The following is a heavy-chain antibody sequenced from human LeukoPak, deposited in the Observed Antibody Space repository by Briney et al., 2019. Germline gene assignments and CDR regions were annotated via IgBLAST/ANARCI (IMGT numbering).Heavy chain of an antibody. V-gene: IGHV3-43*02. Sequence: GGSLRLSCAAPGFTFDDYAMHWVRQAPGKGREWGSLISGDGASTYYSDSVKGRFTISIDNRNNSLYLQMNSLRTEDTALYYCAKDITGRVLAYYYDSSGYYFSWGQGTLVTVSS. CDR2: ISGDGAST. CDR1: GFTFDDYA. J-gene: IGHJ5*02. D-gene: IGHD3-22*01. CDR3: AKDITGRVLAYYYDSSGYYFS.